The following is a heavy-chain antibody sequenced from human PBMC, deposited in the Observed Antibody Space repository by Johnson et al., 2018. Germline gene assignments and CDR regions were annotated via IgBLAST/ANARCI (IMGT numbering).Heavy chain of an antibody. V-gene: IGHV3-21*01. CDR3: AKYEWSDAFDI. J-gene: IGHJ3*02. D-gene: IGHD3-3*01. CDR1: GFTFSSYT. Sequence: VQLVESGGGLVKPGGSLRLSCAASGFTFSSYTMNWVRQAPGKGLEWVSSISGGGTYIYYADSVRGRFPISRDNSLYLQMNSLGVEDTAVYYCAKYEWSDAFDIWGQGTMVTVSS. CDR2: ISGGGTYI.